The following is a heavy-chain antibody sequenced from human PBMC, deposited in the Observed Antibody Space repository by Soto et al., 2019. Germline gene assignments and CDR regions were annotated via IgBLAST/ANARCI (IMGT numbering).Heavy chain of an antibody. J-gene: IGHJ3*02. Sequence: GGSLRLSCAASGFTFSSYAMSWVRQAPGKGLEWVSAISGSGGSTYYADSVKGRFTISRDNSKNTLYLQMNSLRAEDPAGYYWAKDFDPSYSGSYSADAFYIWGQGTMVTVSS. D-gene: IGHD1-26*01. CDR2: ISGSGGST. CDR3: AKDFDPSYSGSYSADAFYI. V-gene: IGHV3-23*01. CDR1: GFTFSSYA.